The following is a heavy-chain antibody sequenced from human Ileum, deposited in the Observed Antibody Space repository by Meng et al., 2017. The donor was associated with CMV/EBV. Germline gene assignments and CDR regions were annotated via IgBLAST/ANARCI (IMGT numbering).Heavy chain of an antibody. V-gene: IGHV4-39*07. CDR3: ARGAGWFDP. Sequence: LQFQTSRPCLGNPSGPLSLICRVSVCPINIVITYWGWIRQPPGKGLEWIGSIYSSGITFHNSSLKSRVSIAVDTSKNQFSLTLNSVTAADTAVYYCARGAGWFDPWGQGTLVTVSS. CDR1: VCPINIVITY. CDR2: IYSSGIT. D-gene: IGHD6-19*01. J-gene: IGHJ5*02.